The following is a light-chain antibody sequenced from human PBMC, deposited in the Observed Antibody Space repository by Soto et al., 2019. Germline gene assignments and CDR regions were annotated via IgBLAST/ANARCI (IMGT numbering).Light chain of an antibody. CDR1: QGVGSN. CDR2: VAS. CDR3: QQFNIWPHMLS. J-gene: IGKJ4*01. V-gene: IGKV3-15*01. Sequence: IVVTQSPATLSVSPGERATLSCRASQGVGSNLAWYQQRPGQAPRLLIYVASTRATGIPDRFSGSGSGTEFTLTISSLQSEDFAVYYCQQFNIWPHMLSFGGATKLEMK.